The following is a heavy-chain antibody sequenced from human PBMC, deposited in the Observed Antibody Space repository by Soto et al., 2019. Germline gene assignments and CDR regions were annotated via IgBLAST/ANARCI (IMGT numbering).Heavy chain of an antibody. D-gene: IGHD3-3*01. J-gene: IGHJ6*02. CDR2: ISSSPNTI. V-gene: IGHV3-11*01. CDR3: ARDPFWSGFHGMDV. CDR1: GFTFMDYY. Sequence: QVQLVESGGGLVKPGGSLRLSCAAFGFTFMDYYMNWIHQAPGKGLGWVSHISSSPNTIYYADSVKGRFTISRDNAKNSLYLQMNSLRAEDTAVYYCARDPFWSGFHGMDVWGQGTTVTVSS.